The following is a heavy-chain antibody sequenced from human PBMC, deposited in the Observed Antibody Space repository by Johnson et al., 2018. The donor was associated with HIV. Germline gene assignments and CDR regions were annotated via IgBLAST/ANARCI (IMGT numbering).Heavy chain of an antibody. Sequence: VQLVESGGGLVQPGGSLRLSCAASGFTFSTYWMHWVRQAPGKGLEWVSAIRGSGGSTYYADSVKGRFTISRDNAKNSLYLQMNSLRAEDTALYYCAKDPGLGYAFDIWGQGTMVTVSS. J-gene: IGHJ3*02. CDR2: IRGSGGST. CDR1: GFTFSTYW. D-gene: IGHD3-16*01. V-gene: IGHV3-23*04. CDR3: AKDPGLGYAFDI.